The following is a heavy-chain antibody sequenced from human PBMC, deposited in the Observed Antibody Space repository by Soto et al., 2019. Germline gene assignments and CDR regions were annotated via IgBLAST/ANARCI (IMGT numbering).Heavy chain of an antibody. D-gene: IGHD1-26*01. CDR1: GFTFSSYG. J-gene: IGHJ4*02. Sequence: QVQLVESGGGVVQPGRSLRLSCAASGFTFSSYGMHWVRQAPGKGLEWVAVIWYDGSNKYYADSVKGRFTISRDNSKNTLYLQMNSLRAEDTAVYYCARDYGGSQGYWGKGTLVTVSS. V-gene: IGHV3-33*01. CDR3: ARDYGGSQGY. CDR2: IWYDGSNK.